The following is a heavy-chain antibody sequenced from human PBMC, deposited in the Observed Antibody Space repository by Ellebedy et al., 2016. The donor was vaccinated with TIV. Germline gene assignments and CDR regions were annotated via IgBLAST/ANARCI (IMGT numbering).Heavy chain of an antibody. CDR1: HYTFSTYD. Sequence: AASVKVSCKASHYTFSTYDISWVRQAPGHGLEWIGWISPHNGNTTYAQKLQGRVTMTTDTSTSTAYMELRSLRSGDTAVYYCAREGVAGMFYFDNWGQGTKVIVSS. CDR2: ISPHNGNT. J-gene: IGHJ4*02. V-gene: IGHV1-18*01. CDR3: AREGVAGMFYFDN. D-gene: IGHD6-19*01.